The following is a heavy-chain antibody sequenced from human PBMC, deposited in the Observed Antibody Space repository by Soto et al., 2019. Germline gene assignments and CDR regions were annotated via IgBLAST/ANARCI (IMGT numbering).Heavy chain of an antibody. D-gene: IGHD3-10*01. CDR2: INPNSGGT. J-gene: IGHJ6*02. CDR1: GYTFTGYY. V-gene: IGHV1-2*04. CDR3: ARGPLLWFGDHKSYYYGMDV. Sequence: GASVKVSCKASGYTFTGYYMHWVRQAPGQGLEWMGWINPNSGGTNYAQKFQGWVTMTRDTSISTAYMELSRLRSDDTAVYYCARGPLLWFGDHKSYYYGMDVWGQGTTVTVSS.